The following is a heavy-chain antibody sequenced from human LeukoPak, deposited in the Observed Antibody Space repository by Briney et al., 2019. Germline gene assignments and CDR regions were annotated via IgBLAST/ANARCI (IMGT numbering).Heavy chain of an antibody. CDR2: IWYDGSNR. CDR1: GFTFSSYG. Sequence: PGRSLRLSCAASGFTFSSYGMHWVRQAPGKGLEWVAVIWYDGSNRYYADSVKGRFTISRDNSKNTLYLQMNSLRAEDTSVYYCARDLDYYGSGSRYNWFDPWGQGTLVTVSS. D-gene: IGHD3-10*01. CDR3: ARDLDYYGSGSRYNWFDP. J-gene: IGHJ5*02. V-gene: IGHV3-33*01.